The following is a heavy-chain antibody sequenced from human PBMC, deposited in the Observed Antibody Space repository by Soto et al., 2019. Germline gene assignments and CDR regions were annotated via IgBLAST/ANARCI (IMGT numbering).Heavy chain of an antibody. CDR1: GFTFSNYW. J-gene: IGHJ3*02. Sequence: PGGSLRLSCAASGFTFSNYWMSWVRQAPGKGLEWVANIKQDGSEKYYVDSVKGRFTISRDNAKNSLYLQMNSLRAEDTAVYYCARAHSDIVVVPAARDDAFDIWGQGTMVTVSS. CDR2: IKQDGSEK. CDR3: ARAHSDIVVVPAARDDAFDI. V-gene: IGHV3-7*01. D-gene: IGHD2-2*01.